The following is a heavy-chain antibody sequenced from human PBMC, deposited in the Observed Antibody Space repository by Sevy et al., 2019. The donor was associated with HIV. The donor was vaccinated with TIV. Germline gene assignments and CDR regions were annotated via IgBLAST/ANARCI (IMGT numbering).Heavy chain of an antibody. CDR3: ARLTTQPTSDLYGMDV. CDR1: GYIFTDYY. CDR2: INSDSGVT. Sequence: ASVKVSCKASGYIFTDYYIHWVRQAPGQGLEWMAWINSDSGVTNYAQKFQGEVTVTRDTSLSPAYLERTRLKSNDTAIYYCARLTTQPTSDLYGMDVWGQGTTVTVSS. J-gene: IGHJ6*02. D-gene: IGHD4-17*01. V-gene: IGHV1-2*02.